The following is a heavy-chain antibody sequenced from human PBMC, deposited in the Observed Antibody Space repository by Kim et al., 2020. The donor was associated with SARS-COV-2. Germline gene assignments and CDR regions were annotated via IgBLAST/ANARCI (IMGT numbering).Heavy chain of an antibody. Sequence: SETLSLTCAVYGGSFSGYYWSWIRQPPGKGLEWIGEINHSGSTNYNPSLKSRVTISVDTSKNQFSLKLSSVTAADTAVYYCARGDLYYDFWSGYYRSYFDYWGQGTLVTVSS. V-gene: IGHV4-34*01. D-gene: IGHD3-3*01. CDR1: GGSFSGYY. J-gene: IGHJ4*02. CDR2: INHSGST. CDR3: ARGDLYYDFWSGYYRSYFDY.